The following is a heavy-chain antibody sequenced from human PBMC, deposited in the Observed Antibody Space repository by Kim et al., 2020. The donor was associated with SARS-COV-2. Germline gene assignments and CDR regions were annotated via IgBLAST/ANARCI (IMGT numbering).Heavy chain of an antibody. J-gene: IGHJ4*02. CDR3: ARGLSVLLKSYYFDY. D-gene: IGHD2-21*01. Sequence: PSLKSRVPISVDPSKNQFSLKLSSVTAADTAVYYCARGLSVLLKSYYFDYWGQGTLVTVSS. V-gene: IGHV4-34*01.